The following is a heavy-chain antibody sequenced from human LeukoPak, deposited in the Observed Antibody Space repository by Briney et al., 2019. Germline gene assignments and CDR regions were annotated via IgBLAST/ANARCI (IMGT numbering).Heavy chain of an antibody. CDR3: ARGAIAARLRGNWFDP. V-gene: IGHV4-30-2*01. J-gene: IGHJ5*02. D-gene: IGHD6-6*01. CDR2: IYHSGST. Sequence: SETLSLTCAVSGGSISSGGYSWSWIRQPPGKGLEWIGYIYHSGSTNYNPSLKSRVTISVDTSKNQFSLKLSSVTAADTAVYYCARGAIAARLRGNWFDPWGQGTLVTVSS. CDR1: GGSISSGGYS.